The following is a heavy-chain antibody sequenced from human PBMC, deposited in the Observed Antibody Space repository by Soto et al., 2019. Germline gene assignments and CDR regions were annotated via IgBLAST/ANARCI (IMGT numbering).Heavy chain of an antibody. CDR2: IYHSGST. V-gene: IGHV4-30-2*06. CDR3: VRESTTSGPNWFDT. J-gene: IGHJ5*02. CDR1: GGSINSGRSS. Sequence: PSETLSLTCSVSGGSINSGRSSWNWIRQSPGKGLECIAYIYHSGSTYYNPSLKSRVTISVYRSENQFSLKLTSVTAADTAVYYCVRESTTSGPNWFDTWGPGILVTVSS. D-gene: IGHD1-1*01.